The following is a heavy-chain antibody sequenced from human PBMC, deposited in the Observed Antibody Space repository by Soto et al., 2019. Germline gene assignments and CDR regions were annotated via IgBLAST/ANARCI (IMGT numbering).Heavy chain of an antibody. V-gene: IGHV5-10-1*01. D-gene: IGHD2-21*01. CDR1: GYSFTSYW. CDR2: IDPSDSYT. J-gene: IGHJ4*02. CDR3: ARRLVAGAIDY. Sequence: GESLKISFKGSGYSFTSYWISWVRQMPGKGLEWMGRIDPSDSYTNYSPSFQGHVTISADKSSRTAYLQWRSLKASDTAIYYCARRLVAGAIDYWGQGALVTVSS.